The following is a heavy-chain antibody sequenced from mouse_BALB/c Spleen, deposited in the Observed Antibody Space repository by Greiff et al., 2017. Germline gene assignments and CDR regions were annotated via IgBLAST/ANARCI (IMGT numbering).Heavy chain of an antibody. D-gene: IGHD1-2*01. CDR1: GFTFSDYY. CDR3: ARDQDLRLRSWFAY. J-gene: IGHJ3*01. CDR2: ISDGGSYT. V-gene: IGHV5-4*02. Sequence: EVQGVESGGDLVKPGGSPKLSCAASGFTFSDYYMYWVRQTPEKRLEWVATISDGGSYTYYPDSVKGRFTISRDNAKNNLYLQMSSLKSEDTAMYYCARDQDLRLRSWFAYWGQGTLVTVSA.